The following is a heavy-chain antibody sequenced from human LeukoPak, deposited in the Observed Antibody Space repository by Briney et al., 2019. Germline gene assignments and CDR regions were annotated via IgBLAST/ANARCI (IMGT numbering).Heavy chain of an antibody. Sequence: PGGSLRLSCAASGFTFNSYAMTWVRQAPGKGLEWVSAISGSGGTTYYANSVRGRFTISRDNSKSTLYLQMNSLRAEDTAVYYCAKGLINDWSALEYWGQGTLVTVSS. J-gene: IGHJ4*02. CDR3: AKGLINDWSALEY. CDR1: GFTFNSYA. D-gene: IGHD3-9*01. CDR2: ISGSGGTT. V-gene: IGHV3-23*01.